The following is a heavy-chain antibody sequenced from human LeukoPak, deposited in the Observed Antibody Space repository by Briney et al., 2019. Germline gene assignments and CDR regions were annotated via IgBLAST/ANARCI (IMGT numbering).Heavy chain of an antibody. CDR3: ARGVPTAIYYYYYMDV. V-gene: IGHV3-23*01. CDR2: ISGSVGST. Sequence: GGSLRLSCAASGFTFSIYAMSWVRQAPGKGLEWVSAISGSVGSTYYADSVKGRFTISRDNSKNTLYLQTNSLRAEDTAVYYCARGVPTAIYYYYYMDVWGKGTTVSVSS. J-gene: IGHJ6*03. D-gene: IGHD5-18*01. CDR1: GFTFSIYA.